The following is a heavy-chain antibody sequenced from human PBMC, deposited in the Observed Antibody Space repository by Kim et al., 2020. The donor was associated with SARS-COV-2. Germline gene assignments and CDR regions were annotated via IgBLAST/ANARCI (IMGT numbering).Heavy chain of an antibody. CDR1: GFTFSHYS. CDR3: VPGRHLSYNYGLDV. CDR2: ITSSSLYM. D-gene: IGHD3-3*02. Sequence: GGSLRLSCAASGFTFSHYSINWVRQAPGKGLEWVSSITSSSLYMFYADSVKGRFIISRDNANNSLYLQMNSLRAEDTAVYYCVPGRHLSYNYGLDVWGQGTTVTVSS. J-gene: IGHJ6*02. V-gene: IGHV3-21*06.